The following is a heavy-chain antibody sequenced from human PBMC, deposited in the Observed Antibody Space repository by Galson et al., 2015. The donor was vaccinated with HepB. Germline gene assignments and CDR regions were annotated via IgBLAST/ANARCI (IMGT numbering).Heavy chain of an antibody. CDR1: GYTFTGYY. CDR3: ARGACSGGSCYYTAHFDY. CDR2: INPSDGST. J-gene: IGHJ4*02. V-gene: IGHV1-46*01. D-gene: IGHD2-15*01. Sequence: SVKVSCKASGYTFTGYYMHWVRQAPGQGLEWMGIINPSDGSTSYAQKFQGRVTMTRDTSTSTVYMELSSLRSEDTAVYYCARGACSGGSCYYTAHFDYWGQGTLVTVSS.